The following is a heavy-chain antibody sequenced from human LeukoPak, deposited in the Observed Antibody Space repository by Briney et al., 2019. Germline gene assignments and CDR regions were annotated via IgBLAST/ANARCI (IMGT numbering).Heavy chain of an antibody. CDR3: ASVLNWNSGEVFDY. D-gene: IGHD1-7*01. J-gene: IGHJ4*02. CDR1: GFSFSSYW. CDR2: IKFDGNEE. V-gene: IGHV3-7*01. Sequence: QPGGSRRLSCAASGFSFSSYWMSWMRQAPGKGLEWVANIKFDGNEEYYVDSVKGRFTISRDNAKNSLYLQMNSLRAEDTAVYYCASVLNWNSGEVFDYWGQGTLVTVSS.